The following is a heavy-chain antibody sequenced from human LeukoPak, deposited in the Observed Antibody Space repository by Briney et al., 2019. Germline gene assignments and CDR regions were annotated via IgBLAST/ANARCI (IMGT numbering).Heavy chain of an antibody. CDR3: AKRRGLELLYYYYMDV. J-gene: IGHJ6*03. V-gene: IGHV3-23*01. CDR1: GITFSSYG. Sequence: GGSLRLSCAASGITFSSYGMSWVRQAPGKGLEWVSSISSTGGTTYYADSVKGRFAISRDNSKNTLHLQMNSLRAEDTAVYYCAKRRGLELLYYYYMDVWGKGTTVTVSS. D-gene: IGHD1-7*01. CDR2: ISSTGGTT.